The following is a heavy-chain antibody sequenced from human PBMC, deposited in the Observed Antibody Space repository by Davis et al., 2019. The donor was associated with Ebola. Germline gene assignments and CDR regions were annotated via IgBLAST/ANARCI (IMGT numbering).Heavy chain of an antibody. V-gene: IGHV4-59*01. Sequence: SETLSLTCTVSGGSISSYYWSWIRQPPGKGLERIGYIYYSGSTNYNPSLKSRVTISVDTSKNQFSLKLSSVTAADTAVYYCAREVGTYSSGWYSGFDPWGQGTLVTVSS. J-gene: IGHJ5*02. D-gene: IGHD6-19*01. CDR3: AREVGTYSSGWYSGFDP. CDR2: IYYSGST. CDR1: GGSISSYY.